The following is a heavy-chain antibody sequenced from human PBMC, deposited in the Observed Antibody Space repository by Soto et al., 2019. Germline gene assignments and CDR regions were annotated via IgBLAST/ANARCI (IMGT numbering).Heavy chain of an antibody. V-gene: IGHV1-24*01. CDR3: ATVGRSYAIDY. CDR1: GYTLTELS. J-gene: IGHJ4*02. CDR2: FDPEDGET. D-gene: IGHD2-15*01. Sequence: ASVKVSCKVSGYTLTELSMHWVRQAPGKGLEWMGGFDPEDGETIYAQKFQGRVTVTEDTSTDTAYMELSSLRSEDTAVYYCATVGRSYAIDYWGQGTLVTVSS.